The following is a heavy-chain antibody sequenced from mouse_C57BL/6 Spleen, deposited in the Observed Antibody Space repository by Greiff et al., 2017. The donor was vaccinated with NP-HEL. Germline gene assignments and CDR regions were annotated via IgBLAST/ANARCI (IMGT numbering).Heavy chain of an antibody. V-gene: IGHV1-82*01. CDR3: ARYYYDYAEAMDD. Sequence: LVEPGASVKISCKASGYAFSSSWKNLVKQRPGKGLEWIGRIYPGDGDTNYNGKFKGKATLTADKSSSTAYMQLSSLTSEDSAVYFCARYYYDYAEAMDDWGQGTSVTVSS. CDR1: GYAFSSSW. CDR2: IYPGDGDT. J-gene: IGHJ4*01. D-gene: IGHD2-4*01.